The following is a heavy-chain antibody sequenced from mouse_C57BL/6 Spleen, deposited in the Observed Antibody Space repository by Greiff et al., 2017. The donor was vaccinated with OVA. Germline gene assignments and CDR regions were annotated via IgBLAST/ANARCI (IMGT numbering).Heavy chain of an antibody. V-gene: IGHV1-47*01. D-gene: IGHD1-1*01. CDR3: VRRGYGSSYDY. CDR1: GYTFTTYP. J-gene: IGHJ2*01. CDR2: FHPYNDDT. Sequence: VKLVESGAELVKPGASVKMSCKASGYTFTTYPIEWMKQNHGKSLEWIGNFHPYNDDTKYNEKFKGKATLTVEKSSSTVYLELSRLTSDDSAVYYCVRRGYGSSYDYWGQGTTLTVSS.